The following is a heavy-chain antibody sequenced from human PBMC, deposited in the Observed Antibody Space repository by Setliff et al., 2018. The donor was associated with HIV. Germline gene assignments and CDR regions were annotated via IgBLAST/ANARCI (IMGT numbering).Heavy chain of an antibody. CDR1: GDSISRSRYY. CDR2: LYYSGNT. CDR3: ARGRVTSDY. D-gene: IGHD4-17*01. J-gene: IGHJ4*02. V-gene: IGHV4-39*01. Sequence: SETLSLTCFVSGDSISRSRYYWGWIRQPPGKGLEWIGSLYYSGNTSYNPYLKSRVTISGDTSKNQVSLKLSSVTAADTAVYYCARGRVTSDYWGQGTLVTVSS.